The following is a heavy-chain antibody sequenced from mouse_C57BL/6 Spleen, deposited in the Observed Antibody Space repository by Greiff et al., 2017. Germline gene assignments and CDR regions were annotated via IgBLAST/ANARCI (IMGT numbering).Heavy chain of an antibody. CDR3: ARGATTVVATGFDY. V-gene: IGHV3-6*01. CDR1: GYSITSGYY. J-gene: IGHJ2*01. D-gene: IGHD1-1*01. Sequence: EVKLQESGPGLVKPSQSLSLTCSVTGYSITSGYYWNWIRQFPGNKLEWMGYISYDGSNNYNPSLKNRISITRDTSTNQFFLKLNSVTTEDTATYYCARGATTVVATGFDYWGQGTTLTVSS. CDR2: ISYDGSN.